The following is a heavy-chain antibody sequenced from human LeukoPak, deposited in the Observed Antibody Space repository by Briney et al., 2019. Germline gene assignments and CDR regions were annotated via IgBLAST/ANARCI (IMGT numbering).Heavy chain of an antibody. D-gene: IGHD4-17*01. V-gene: IGHV1-2*02. CDR1: GYTFTGYY. CDR2: INPNSGGT. Sequence: GASVKVSCKASGYTFTGYYMHWVRQAPGQGLQWMGWINPNSGGTNYAQKFQGRVTMTRDTSISTAYMELSRLRSDDTAVYYCARGYGDYGHNWFDPWGQGTLVTVSS. J-gene: IGHJ5*02. CDR3: ARGYGDYGHNWFDP.